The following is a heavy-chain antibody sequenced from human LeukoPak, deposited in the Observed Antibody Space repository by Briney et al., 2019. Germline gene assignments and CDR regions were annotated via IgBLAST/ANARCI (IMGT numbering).Heavy chain of an antibody. CDR2: ISSSSTYI. V-gene: IGHV3-21*06. J-gene: IGHJ4*02. CDR3: ARVSTAVSLAIDY. Sequence: GGSLRLSCAASGITFRSYGMHWVRQAPGKGLEWVSVISSSSTYIYYADSMKGRFTISRDNAKNSLYLQMNSVRAEDTAVYYCARVSTAVSLAIDYWGQGTLVTVST. D-gene: IGHD6-13*01. CDR1: GITFRSYG.